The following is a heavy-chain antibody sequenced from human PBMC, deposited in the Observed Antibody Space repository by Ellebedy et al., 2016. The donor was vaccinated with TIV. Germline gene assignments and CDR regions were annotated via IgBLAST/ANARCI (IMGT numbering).Heavy chain of an antibody. V-gene: IGHV5-51*01. CDR2: IYLGDSDT. CDR1: GYSLTNYW. J-gene: IGHJ5*02. CDR3: ARQASLGGERFYP. D-gene: IGHD3-16*01. Sequence: GESLKISCKTSGYSLTNYWIGWVRQMPGKGLEWMGIIYLGDSDTRYSPSFQGQVTISADKSISTAYLQWSSLKASDTSMYYCARQASLGGERFYPWGQGTLVTVSS.